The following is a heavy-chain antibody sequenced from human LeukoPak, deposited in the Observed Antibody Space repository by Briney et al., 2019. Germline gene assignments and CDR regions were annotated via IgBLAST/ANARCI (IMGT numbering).Heavy chain of an antibody. CDR3: ARRWPNCSGGSCPTWFDP. Sequence: SETLSLTCTVSGGSISSGDYYWSWIRQPPGKGLEWIGSIYYSGSTYYNPSLKSRVTISVDTSKNQFSLKLSSVTAADTAVYYCARRWPNCSGGSCPTWFDPWGQGTLVTVSS. CDR1: GGSISSGDYY. J-gene: IGHJ5*02. V-gene: IGHV4-39*01. D-gene: IGHD2-15*01. CDR2: IYYSGST.